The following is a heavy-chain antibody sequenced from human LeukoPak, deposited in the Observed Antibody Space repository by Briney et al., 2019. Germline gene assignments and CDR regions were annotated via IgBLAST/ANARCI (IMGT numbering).Heavy chain of an antibody. CDR2: MNPNSGKT. CDR3: ARVPSFFAAVAGNAGWFDP. Sequence: ASVKVSSKASGYTFTTYVINWVRQATGQGLAWMGWMNPNSGKTGYAQKFQGRVTMTKKTAMGTAYMELSSLTSEDTAVYYCARVPSFFAAVAGNAGWFDPWGQGTLVTVSS. J-gene: IGHJ5*02. D-gene: IGHD6-19*01. V-gene: IGHV1-8*01. CDR1: GYTFTTYV.